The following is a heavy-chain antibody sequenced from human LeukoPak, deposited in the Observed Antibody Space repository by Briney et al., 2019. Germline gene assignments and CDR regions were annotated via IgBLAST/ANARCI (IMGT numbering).Heavy chain of an antibody. Sequence: GASVKVSCKASGYTFTSYAMHWVRQAPGQRLEGMGWINAGNGNTKYSQKLQGRVTITRDTSASTAYMELSSLRSEDTAVYYCARVAMVRGEDYFDYWGQGTLVTVSS. CDR1: GYTFTSYA. CDR2: INAGNGNT. D-gene: IGHD3-10*01. V-gene: IGHV1-3*01. J-gene: IGHJ4*02. CDR3: ARVAMVRGEDYFDY.